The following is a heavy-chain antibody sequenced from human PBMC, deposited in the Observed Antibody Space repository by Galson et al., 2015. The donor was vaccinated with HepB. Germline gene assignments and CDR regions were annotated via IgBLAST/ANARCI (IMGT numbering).Heavy chain of an antibody. D-gene: IGHD3-16*01. CDR3: ARDVCPYGLGELCMDP. J-gene: IGHJ5*01. V-gene: IGHV1-69*04. CDR2: IIPLVGVA. CDR1: GGTFSNYA. Sequence: SVKVSCKVSGGTFSNYAISWVRQAPGQGLEWLGRIIPLVGVANYAQKFQGRVTIHSDKSTSTAYLELSGLRSEDTAVYFCARDVCPYGLGELCMDPWGQGTLVSVTS.